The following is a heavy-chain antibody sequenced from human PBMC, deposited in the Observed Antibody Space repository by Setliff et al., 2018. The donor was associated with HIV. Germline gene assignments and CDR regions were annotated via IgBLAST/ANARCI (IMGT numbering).Heavy chain of an antibody. CDR2: IYHSGSS. CDR3: ARGLSIFGVVIIGDAFDI. Sequence: PSETLSLTCTVSGVSISSGNFYWTWIRQPAGKGLEWIGSIYHSGSSNYNPSLKSRVSISLDTSKKQVSLKLNSVTAADTAVYYCARGLSIFGVVIIGDAFDIWGQGTMVTVSS. CDR1: GVSISSGNFY. V-gene: IGHV4-61*10. J-gene: IGHJ3*02. D-gene: IGHD3-3*01.